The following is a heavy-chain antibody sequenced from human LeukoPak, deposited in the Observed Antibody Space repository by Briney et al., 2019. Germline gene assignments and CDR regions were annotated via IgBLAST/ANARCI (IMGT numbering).Heavy chain of an antibody. Sequence: AGGSLRLSCVASGFTFSSDWLHWLRQAPGKGLEWVANINPDGSDMAYVDSVKGRFTISRDDAKNSLFLQMDSLRAEDTALYYCTTSRDYWGQGTLVTVSS. CDR3: TTSRDY. CDR2: INPDGSDM. J-gene: IGHJ4*02. V-gene: IGHV3-7*01. CDR1: GFTFSSDW.